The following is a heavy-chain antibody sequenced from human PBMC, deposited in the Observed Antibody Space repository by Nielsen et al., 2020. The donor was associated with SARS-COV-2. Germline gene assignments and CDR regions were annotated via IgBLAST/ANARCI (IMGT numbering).Heavy chain of an antibody. CDR2: INTNTGNP. D-gene: IGHD6-13*01. Sequence: ASVKVSCKASGNIFSSFPIHWVRQAPGQGLEWMGWINTNTGNPTYAQGFTGRFVFSLDTSVSTAYLQISSLKAEDTAVYYCAREGRDSSSWSPFRFDPWGQGTLVTVSS. CDR1: GNIFSSFP. V-gene: IGHV7-4-1*02. CDR3: AREGRDSSSWSPFRFDP. J-gene: IGHJ5*02.